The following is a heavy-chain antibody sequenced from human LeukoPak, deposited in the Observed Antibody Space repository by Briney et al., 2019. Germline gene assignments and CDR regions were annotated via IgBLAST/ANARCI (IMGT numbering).Heavy chain of an antibody. CDR3: ASDVRQQLLAN. CDR1: GRTFSSYT. J-gene: IGHJ4*02. CDR2: IISILGIA. Sequence: SVKVCCKASGRTFSSYTISWVRQAPGQGLESMGRIISILGIANYAQKFQGRVTITADKSTSTAYMELSSLRSEDTAVYYCASDVRQQLLANWGQGTLVTVSS. V-gene: IGHV1-69*02. D-gene: IGHD6-13*01.